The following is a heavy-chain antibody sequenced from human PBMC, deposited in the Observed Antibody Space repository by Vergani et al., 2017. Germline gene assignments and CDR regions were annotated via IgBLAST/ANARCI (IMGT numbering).Heavy chain of an antibody. V-gene: IGHV3-30-3*01. Sequence: QVQLVESGGGVVQPGRSLRLSCAASGFTFSSYAMHWVRQAPGKGLEWVAVISYDGSNKYYADSVKGRFTISRDNSKNTLYLQMNSLRAEDTAVYYCARDGSYFDSSGGDAFDIWGQGTMVTVSS. CDR1: GFTFSSYA. J-gene: IGHJ3*02. CDR2: ISYDGSNK. D-gene: IGHD3-22*01. CDR3: ARDGSYFDSSGGDAFDI.